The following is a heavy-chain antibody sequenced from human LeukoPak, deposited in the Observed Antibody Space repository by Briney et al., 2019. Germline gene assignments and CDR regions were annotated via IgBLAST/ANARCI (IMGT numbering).Heavy chain of an antibody. CDR3: AREGQWLPDWFDP. D-gene: IGHD6-19*01. CDR2: IHYSGST. CDR1: GGSISGYY. V-gene: IGHV4-59*01. Sequence: SETLSLTCTVSGGSISGYYWSWVRQPPGQGLEWIGYIHYSGSTNYNPSLKGRVTISLDMSKNQFSLKLNSMTAADTAVYYCAREGQWLPDWFDPWGEGTLVTVSS. J-gene: IGHJ5*02.